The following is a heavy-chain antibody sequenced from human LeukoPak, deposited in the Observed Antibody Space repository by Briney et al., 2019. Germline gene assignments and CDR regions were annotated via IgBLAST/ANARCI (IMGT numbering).Heavy chain of an antibody. Sequence: GGSLRLSCAASGFTFSSHAMHWVRQAPGKGLEWVAVISYDGSNEYYADSVKGRFTISRDNSKNTLYLQMNSLSVEDTAVYYCARVGYYASGPFSYFDYWGQGTLVTVSS. V-gene: IGHV3-30-3*01. CDR1: GFTFSSHA. J-gene: IGHJ4*02. CDR2: ISYDGSNE. CDR3: ARVGYYASGPFSYFDY. D-gene: IGHD3-10*01.